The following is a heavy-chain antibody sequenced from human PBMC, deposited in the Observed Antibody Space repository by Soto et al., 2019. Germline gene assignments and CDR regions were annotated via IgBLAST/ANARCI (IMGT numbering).Heavy chain of an antibody. CDR3: ARDKSGTYSIDY. CDR1: GFTFSRYT. D-gene: IGHD1-26*01. Sequence: EVQVVESGGGSVQPGGSLRLSCAASGFTFSRYTMNWVRQAPGKGLEWLSYISGGGGTMSYADSVKGRVTISRDNAKNSLYLKMDSLSAEDTAVYYCARDKSGTYSIDYWGQGTLVTVSS. CDR2: ISGGGGTM. V-gene: IGHV3-48*04. J-gene: IGHJ4*02.